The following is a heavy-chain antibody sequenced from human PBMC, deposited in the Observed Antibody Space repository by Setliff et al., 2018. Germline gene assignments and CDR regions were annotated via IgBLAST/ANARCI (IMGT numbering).Heavy chain of an antibody. CDR1: GFTFSSYW. CDR3: RLWFRELLRDH. V-gene: IGHV3-74*01. CDR2: VKSDGTYT. D-gene: IGHD3-10*01. J-gene: IGHJ4*02. Sequence: HPGGSLRLSCAVSGFTFSSYWMHWVRQAPGKGLVWVSRVKSDGTYTNYADSVKGRFTISRDSSKNMLYLQMDSLGPEDSAVYFFRLWFRELLRDHWGQGTLVTVSS.